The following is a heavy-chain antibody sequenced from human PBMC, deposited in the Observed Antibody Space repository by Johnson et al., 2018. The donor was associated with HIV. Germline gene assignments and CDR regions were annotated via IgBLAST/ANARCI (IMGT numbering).Heavy chain of an antibody. Sequence: VQLVESGGGLIQPGGSLRLSCAASGFTVSSNYMSWVRQAPGKGLEWVSGIYSGGSTYYADSVKGRFTISRDNSKNTLYLQMNSLRAEDTAVYYCAKDWVEYGDAFDIWGQGTMVTVSS. CDR2: IYSGGST. V-gene: IGHV3-66*03. J-gene: IGHJ3*02. D-gene: IGHD2/OR15-2a*01. CDR3: AKDWVEYGDAFDI. CDR1: GFTVSSNY.